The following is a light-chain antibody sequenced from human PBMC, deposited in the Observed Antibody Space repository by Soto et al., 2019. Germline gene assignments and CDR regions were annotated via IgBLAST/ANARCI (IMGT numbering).Light chain of an antibody. CDR2: EVS. V-gene: IGLV2-8*01. Sequence: QSVLTQPPSASGSPGQSVTISCTGTSSDVGGYNYVSWYQQHPGKAPKLMIYEVSKRPSGVPDRFSGSKSGNTASLTVSGLQAVDEADYYCSSYAGSHNLVFGGGTKLTVL. J-gene: IGLJ3*02. CDR3: SSYAGSHNLV. CDR1: SSDVGGYNY.